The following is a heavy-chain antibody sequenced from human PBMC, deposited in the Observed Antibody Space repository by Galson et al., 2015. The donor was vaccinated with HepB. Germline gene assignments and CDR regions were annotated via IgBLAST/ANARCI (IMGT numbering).Heavy chain of an antibody. CDR3: ANQRTVDGYYGIDY. Sequence: SLRLSCAASGFTFSSYAMRWVRQAPGKGLEWVSTISASGGSTYFVDSVKGRFTISRDNSKNTLYLQMNSLRAEDTAVYYCANQRTVDGYYGIDYWGQGTLVTVSS. D-gene: IGHD3-22*01. V-gene: IGHV3-23*01. CDR2: ISASGGST. CDR1: GFTFSSYA. J-gene: IGHJ4*02.